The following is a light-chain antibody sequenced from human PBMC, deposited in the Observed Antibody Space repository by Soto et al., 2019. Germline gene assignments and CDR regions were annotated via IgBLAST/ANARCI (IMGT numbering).Light chain of an antibody. Sequence: EIVVTQSPGTLSLSPGERATLSCRASQSVSSNYLAWYQQKPGQSPRLLIYGASSRATGIPDRFSGSGSGTDFTLTISRLEPEDFAVYYCQQYGSSPPTAFGQGTKVEIK. J-gene: IGKJ1*01. CDR2: GAS. V-gene: IGKV3-20*01. CDR3: QQYGSSPPTA. CDR1: QSVSSNY.